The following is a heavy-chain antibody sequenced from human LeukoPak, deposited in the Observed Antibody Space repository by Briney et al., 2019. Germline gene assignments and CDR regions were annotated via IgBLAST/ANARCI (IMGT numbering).Heavy chain of an antibody. D-gene: IGHD6-19*01. CDR1: GYSISSGYY. CDR3: ARVSRAVAVGYYYYYYMDV. Sequence: SSETLSLTCTVSGYSISSGYYWGWIRQPPGKGLEWIGSIYHSGSTYYNPSLKSRVTISVDTSKNQFSLKLSSVTAADTAVYYCARVSRAVAVGYYYYYYMDVWGKGTTVTISS. J-gene: IGHJ6*03. V-gene: IGHV4-38-2*02. CDR2: IYHSGST.